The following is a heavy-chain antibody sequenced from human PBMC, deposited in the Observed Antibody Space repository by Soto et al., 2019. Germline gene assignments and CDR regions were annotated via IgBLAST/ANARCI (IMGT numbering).Heavy chain of an antibody. J-gene: IGHJ6*02. Sequence: QVQLVQSGAEVKKPGSSVKVSCKASGGTFSSYAISWVRQAPGQGLEWMGGIIPIFGTANYAQKFQGRVTITADESTSTAYMELSSLRPEDTAVYYCERARRRVGSGSYYYYYGMDVWGQGTTVTVSS. V-gene: IGHV1-69*12. CDR2: IIPIFGTA. CDR3: ERARRRVGSGSYYYYYGMDV. D-gene: IGHD1-26*01. CDR1: GGTFSSYA.